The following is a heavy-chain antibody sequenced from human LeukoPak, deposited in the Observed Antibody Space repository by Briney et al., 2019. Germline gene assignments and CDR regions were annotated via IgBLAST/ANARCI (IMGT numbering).Heavy chain of an antibody. D-gene: IGHD3-22*01. CDR2: IVVGSGNT. V-gene: IGHV1-58*02. CDR3: ARRAPTYYYDSSGVDY. Sequence: ASVKVSCKASGFTFTSSAMQWVRQARGQRLEWIGWIVVGSGNTNYAQKFQERVTITRDMSTSTAYMELSSLRSEDTAVYYCARRAPTYYYDSSGVDYWGQGTLVTVSS. CDR1: GFTFTSSA. J-gene: IGHJ4*02.